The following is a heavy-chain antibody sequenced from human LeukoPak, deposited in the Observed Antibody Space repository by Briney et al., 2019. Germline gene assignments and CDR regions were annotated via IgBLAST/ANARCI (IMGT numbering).Heavy chain of an antibody. CDR3: AREGQLTPFDY. Sequence: GGSLRLSCAASGFTFSDCAMSWVRQAPGKGLEWVSSIGSDGNKHYSESVKGRFAISRDNSKNSLYLQMNSLRAEDTAVYYCAREGQLTPFDYWGQGTLVTVSS. D-gene: IGHD6-13*01. CDR1: GFTFSDCA. CDR2: IGSDGNK. J-gene: IGHJ4*02. V-gene: IGHV3-23*01.